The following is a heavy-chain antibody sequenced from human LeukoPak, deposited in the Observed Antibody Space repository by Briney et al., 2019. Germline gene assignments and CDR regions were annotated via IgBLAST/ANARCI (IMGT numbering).Heavy chain of an antibody. V-gene: IGHV4-39*01. CDR2: IYYSGNT. CDR3: ARLDKGIKAAHFDY. Sequence: SETLSLTCTVSGDSVTSGSYYWGWIRQPPGRGLEWIGSIYYSGNTYYNPSLKSRVTISVDTSKSHFSLKLSSVTAADTAIYYCARLDKGIKAAHFDYWGQGTLVTVSS. CDR1: GDSVTSGSYY. D-gene: IGHD6-25*01. J-gene: IGHJ4*02.